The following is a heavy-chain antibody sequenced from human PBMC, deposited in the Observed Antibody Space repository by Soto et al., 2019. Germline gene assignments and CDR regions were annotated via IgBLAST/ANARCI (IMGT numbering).Heavy chain of an antibody. CDR1: GGSIRSGGYY. J-gene: IGHJ4*02. CDR3: ARTPYNTYAFGQ. CDR2: IFYSGST. V-gene: IGHV4-31*03. Sequence: TLSLTCTVSGGSIRSGGYYWSWIRQHPGTGLEWIGNIFYSGSTSYNPSLESRVTISVDTYKNQFSLNLSSVTAAETAVYFCARTPYNTYAFGQWAKGTMVT. D-gene: IGHD4-4*01.